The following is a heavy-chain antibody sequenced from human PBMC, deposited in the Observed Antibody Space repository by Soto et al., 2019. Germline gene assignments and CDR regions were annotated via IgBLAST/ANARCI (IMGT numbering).Heavy chain of an antibody. CDR2: IYTSGST. CDR3: AGIGEEIYYGMDV. Sequence: SETLSLTCLVSGGSMSTYYWNWIRQAAGKGLEWIGRIYTSGSTSYNPSLKSRVTMSVDTSKNEVSLKMKSVTAADTAIYYCAGIGEEIYYGMDVWGQGTTVTVSS. V-gene: IGHV4-4*07. J-gene: IGHJ6*02. D-gene: IGHD2-21*01. CDR1: GGSMSTYY.